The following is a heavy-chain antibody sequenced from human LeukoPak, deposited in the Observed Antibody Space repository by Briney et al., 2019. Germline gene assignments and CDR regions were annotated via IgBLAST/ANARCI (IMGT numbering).Heavy chain of an antibody. V-gene: IGHV3-11*01. D-gene: IGHD2-15*01. CDR1: GFTFSDYY. CDR3: ARDARYCSGGSCYSYYFDY. CDR2: ISSSGSTI. Sequence: SGGSLRLSCAASGFTFSDYYMSWLRQAPGKGLEWVSYISSSGSTIYYADSVKGRFTISRDNAKNSLYLQMNSLRAEDTAVYYCARDARYCSGGSCYSYYFDYWGQGTLVTVSS. J-gene: IGHJ4*02.